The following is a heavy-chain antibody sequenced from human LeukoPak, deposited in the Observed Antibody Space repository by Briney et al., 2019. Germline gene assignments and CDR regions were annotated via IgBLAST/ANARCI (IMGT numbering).Heavy chain of an antibody. D-gene: IGHD1-26*01. CDR3: AGSGSYFIFDY. CDR1: GGSISSYY. J-gene: IGHJ4*02. V-gene: IGHV4-59*08. CDR2: IYYSGST. Sequence: SETLSLTCTVSGGSISSYYWSWLRQPPGKGLEWIGYIYYSGSTNYNPSLKSRVTISVDTSKNQFSLKLSSVTAADTAVYYCAGSGSYFIFDYWGQGTLVTVSS.